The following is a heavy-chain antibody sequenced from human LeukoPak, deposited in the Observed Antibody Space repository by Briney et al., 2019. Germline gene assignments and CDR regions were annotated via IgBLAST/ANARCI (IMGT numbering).Heavy chain of an antibody. CDR1: GGSITNHY. J-gene: IGHJ5*02. Sequence: SETLSLTCTVSGGSITNHYWSWIRQPPGKGLEWIGYIYFSGSTNYNPSLKSRVTISVDTSKNQFSLKLSSVTAADTAVYYCARAASEGWFDPWGQGTLVTVSS. CDR2: IYFSGST. V-gene: IGHV4-59*11. CDR3: ARAASEGWFDP.